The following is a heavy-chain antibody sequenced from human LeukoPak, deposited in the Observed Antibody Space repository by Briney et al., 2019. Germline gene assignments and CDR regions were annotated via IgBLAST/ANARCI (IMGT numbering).Heavy chain of an antibody. V-gene: IGHV4-34*01. CDR1: GGSFSGYY. D-gene: IGHD2-15*01. J-gene: IGHJ5*02. CDR2: INHSGST. CDR3: ARVGLGYCSGGSCYSRWFDP. Sequence: KTSETLSLTCAVYGGSFSGYYWSWIRQPPGKGLEWIGEINHSGSTNYNPSLKSRVTISADTSKNQFSLKLSSVTAADTAVYYCARVGLGYCSGGSCYSRWFDPWGQGTLVTVSS.